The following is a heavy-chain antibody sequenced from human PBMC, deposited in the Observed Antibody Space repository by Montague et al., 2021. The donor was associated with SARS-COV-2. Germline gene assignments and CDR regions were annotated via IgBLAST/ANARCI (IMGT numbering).Heavy chain of an antibody. D-gene: IGHD2-2*01. CDR2: VSWDDDN. Sequence: PALVKPTQTLTLTCVFSGFSLSTSGVGVGWIRQPPGKALEWLALVSWDDDNRYSPSVKRRVTVTKGTSENQVVLTMTNMDPVDTATYYCARRLYCSSTNCPYYFDKWGQGTLVIVSS. CDR3: ARRLYCSSTNCPYYFDK. J-gene: IGHJ4*02. CDR1: GFSLSTSGVG. V-gene: IGHV2-5*02.